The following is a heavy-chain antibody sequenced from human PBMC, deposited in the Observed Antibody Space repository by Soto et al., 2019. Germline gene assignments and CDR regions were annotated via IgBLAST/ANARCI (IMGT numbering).Heavy chain of an antibody. CDR3: ARVMVTATQYYYYYYGMDV. Sequence: GGSLRLSCAASGFTFSSYAMHWVRQAPGKGLEWVAVISYDGSNKYYADSVKGRFTISRDNSKNTLYLQMNSLRAEDTAVYYCARVMVTATQYYYYYYGMDVWGQGTTVTVSS. CDR1: GFTFSSYA. J-gene: IGHJ6*02. D-gene: IGHD2-21*02. CDR2: ISYDGSNK. V-gene: IGHV3-30-3*01.